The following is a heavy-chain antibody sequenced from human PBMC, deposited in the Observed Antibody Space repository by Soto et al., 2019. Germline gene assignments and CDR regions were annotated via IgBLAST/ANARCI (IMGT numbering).Heavy chain of an antibody. D-gene: IGHD1-1*01. CDR1: GYAFTTYG. CDR2: ISAHNGNT. Sequence: QVHLVQSGAEVKKPGASVKVSCQASGYAFTTYGITWVRQAPGQGLEWMGWISAHNGNTSFAQKLQGRVTVTRDTATSTAYMELRSLWPDDTAVYYCARVRYGDYWGQGALVTVS. J-gene: IGHJ4*02. V-gene: IGHV1-18*01. CDR3: ARVRYGDY.